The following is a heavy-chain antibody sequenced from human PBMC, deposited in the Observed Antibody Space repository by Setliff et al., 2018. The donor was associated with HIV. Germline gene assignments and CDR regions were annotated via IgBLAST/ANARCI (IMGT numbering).Heavy chain of an antibody. CDR3: ARATTTPIAGMLAPPPDY. CDR2: IHYSGSS. J-gene: IGHJ4*02. Sequence: SETLSLTCTVSGGSITGHYWSWIRQPPGKGLEWIGYIHYSGSSNYNPSLKSRVTISVDTSRNQFSLKLSSVTAADTAVYYCARATTTPIAGMLAPPPDYWGQGTLVTVSS. D-gene: IGHD6-13*01. CDR1: GGSITGHY. V-gene: IGHV4-59*08.